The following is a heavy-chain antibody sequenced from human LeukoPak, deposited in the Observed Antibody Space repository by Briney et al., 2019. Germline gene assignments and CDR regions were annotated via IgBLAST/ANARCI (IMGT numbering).Heavy chain of an antibody. J-gene: IGHJ4*02. CDR2: MNPNSGNT. CDR1: GYTFTSYD. CDR3: ARVVRWWEPSFDY. Sequence: ASVKVSCKASGYTFTSYDINWARQATGQGLEWMGWMNPNSGNTGYAQKFQGRVTMTRNTSISTAYMELSSLRSEDTAVYYCARVVRWWEPSFDYWGQGTLVTVSS. V-gene: IGHV1-8*01. D-gene: IGHD1-26*01.